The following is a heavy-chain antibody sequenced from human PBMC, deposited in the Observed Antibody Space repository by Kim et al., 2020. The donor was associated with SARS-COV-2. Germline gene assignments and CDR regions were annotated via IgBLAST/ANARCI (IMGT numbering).Heavy chain of an antibody. J-gene: IGHJ4*02. V-gene: IGHV4-61*02. CDR1: GGSISSGSYY. CDR3: ARALPEDDNFDY. D-gene: IGHD1-1*01. CDR2: IYTSGST. Sequence: SETLSLTCTVSGGSISSGSYYWSWIRQPAGKGLEWIGRIYTSGSTNYNPSLKSRVTISVDTSKNQFSLKLSSVTAADTAVYYCARALPEDDNFDYWGQGTLVTVSS.